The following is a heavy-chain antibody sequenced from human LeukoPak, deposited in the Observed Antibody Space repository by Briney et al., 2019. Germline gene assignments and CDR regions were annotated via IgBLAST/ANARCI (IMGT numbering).Heavy chain of an antibody. CDR1: GYTFTSYG. J-gene: IGHJ4*02. Sequence: GASVKVSCKASGYTFTSYGISWVRQAPGQGLEWMGWVSAYNGNTNYAQKLQGRVTMTTDTSTSTAYMELRSLRSDDTAVYYCARGLLDLGYCSSTSCLSLDYWGQGTLVTVSS. V-gene: IGHV1-18*01. D-gene: IGHD2-2*01. CDR3: ARGLLDLGYCSSTSCLSLDY. CDR2: VSAYNGNT.